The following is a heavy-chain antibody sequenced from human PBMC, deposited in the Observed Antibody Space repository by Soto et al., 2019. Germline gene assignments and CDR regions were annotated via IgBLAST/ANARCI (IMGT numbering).Heavy chain of an antibody. Sequence: QVQLVQSVAEVKKPGSSVKVSCNASGGTFSSYAISWVRQAPGQGLEWMGGIIPICGTANYAQKCQGRVTITADESPCRAYMELSSLRSKDTAVYYFAGPKPVEYSSSSFDYWGQGTLVTVSS. D-gene: IGHD6-6*01. CDR2: IIPICGTA. CDR3: AGPKPVEYSSSSFDY. CDR1: GGTFSSYA. J-gene: IGHJ4*02. V-gene: IGHV1-69*01.